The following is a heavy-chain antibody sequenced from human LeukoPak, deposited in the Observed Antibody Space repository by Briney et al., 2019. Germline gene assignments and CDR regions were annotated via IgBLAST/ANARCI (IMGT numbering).Heavy chain of an antibody. D-gene: IGHD3-22*01. CDR3: ARDHHRRLYDSQARDTFDI. CDR1: GFTFSSYE. Sequence: PGGSLRLSCAASGFTFSSYEMNWVRQAPGKGLEWVSYISSSSSPIYYADSVKGRFAISRDNAKNSLYLQMNSLRAEDTAVYYCARDHHRRLYDSQARDTFDIWGQGTMVTVSS. V-gene: IGHV3-48*03. CDR2: ISSSSSPI. J-gene: IGHJ3*02.